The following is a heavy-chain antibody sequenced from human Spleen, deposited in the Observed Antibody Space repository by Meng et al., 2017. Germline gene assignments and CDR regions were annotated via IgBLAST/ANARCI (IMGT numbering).Heavy chain of an antibody. CDR2: INHSGST. Sequence: QVLLQQWGAGLLKPSETLSLTCAVYDGGFSGYYWSGIRQPPGKGLEWIGEINHSGSTNYNPSLKSRVTISVDTSKIQFSLKLSSVTAADTAVYYCARGPWLNWNYPAYFQHWGQGTLVTVSS. CDR3: ARGPWLNWNYPAYFQH. V-gene: IGHV4-34*01. D-gene: IGHD1-7*01. J-gene: IGHJ1*01. CDR1: DGGFSGYY.